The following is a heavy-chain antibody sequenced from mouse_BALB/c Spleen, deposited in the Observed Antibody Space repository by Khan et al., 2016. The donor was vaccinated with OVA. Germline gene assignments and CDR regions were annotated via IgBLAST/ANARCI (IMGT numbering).Heavy chain of an antibody. Sequence: QIQLVQSEPELKKPGEKVKISCKVSGSTFTNYGMNWVKKAPGKGLKWMGWINTYTGEPTYADDLRGRFACSLKTSASTAYLQIHNLENEDTATYFCARPPHFSYVMVYWGQGTSVTVSS. CDR1: GSTFTNYG. V-gene: IGHV9-3-1*01. J-gene: IGHJ4*01. CDR2: INTYTGEP. CDR3: ARPPHFSYVMVY.